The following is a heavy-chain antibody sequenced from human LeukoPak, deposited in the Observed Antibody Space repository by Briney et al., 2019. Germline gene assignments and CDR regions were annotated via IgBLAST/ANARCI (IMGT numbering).Heavy chain of an antibody. CDR3: ARGVLVVPAAPPPYFDY. CDR1: GGSFSGYY. Sequence: NPSETLPLTCAVYGGSFSGYYWSWIRQPPGKGLEWIGEINHSGSTNYNPSLKSRVTISVDTSKNQFSLKLSSVTAADTAVYYCARGVLVVPAAPPPYFDYWGQGTLVTVSS. D-gene: IGHD2-2*01. CDR2: INHSGST. V-gene: IGHV4-34*01. J-gene: IGHJ4*02.